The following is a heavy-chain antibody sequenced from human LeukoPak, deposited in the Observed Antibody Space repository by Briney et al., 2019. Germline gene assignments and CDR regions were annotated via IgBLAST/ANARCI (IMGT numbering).Heavy chain of an antibody. CDR3: AKDRAGVLADAFDI. Sequence: PGGSLRLSCAASGFTFRSYAMSWDRQAPGKGLEWISVISASGDVTYYADSVKGRFTISRDNSKNTLYLQMNSLRAEDTAVYYCAKDRAGVLADAFDIWGQGTTVTVSS. CDR1: GFTFRSYA. CDR2: ISASGDVT. D-gene: IGHD2-8*02. V-gene: IGHV3-23*01. J-gene: IGHJ3*02.